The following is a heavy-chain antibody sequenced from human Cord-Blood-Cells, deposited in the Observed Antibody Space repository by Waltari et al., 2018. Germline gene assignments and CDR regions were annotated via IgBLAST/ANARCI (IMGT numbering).Heavy chain of an antibody. D-gene: IGHD4-17*01. CDR2: INHSGRP. J-gene: IGHJ1*01. CDR1: GGSFSGYY. V-gene: IGHV4-34*01. CDR3: ARGLTTGYFQH. Sequence: QVQLQQWGAGLLKPSETLSLTCAVYGGSFSGYYWSWIRQPPGKGLEWIGEINHSGRPNYNPSLKSRVTISVDTSKNQFSLKLSSVTAADTAVYDCARGLTTGYFQHWGQGTLVTVSS.